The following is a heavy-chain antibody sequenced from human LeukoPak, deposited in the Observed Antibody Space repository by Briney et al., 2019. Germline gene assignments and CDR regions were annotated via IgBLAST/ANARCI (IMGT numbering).Heavy chain of an antibody. V-gene: IGHV5-51*01. J-gene: IGHJ3*02. CDR1: GYTFTKNW. Sequence: GESLKISCQGSGYTFTKNWIGWVRQMPGGGLERMGIIYPRDSDTRYSPSFQGQITVSAAGSISTAYLQWGSLKASDTAMYYCARVSSGAFDIWGQGTMVTVSS. CDR2: IYPRDSDT. CDR3: ARVSSGAFDI. D-gene: IGHD6-25*01.